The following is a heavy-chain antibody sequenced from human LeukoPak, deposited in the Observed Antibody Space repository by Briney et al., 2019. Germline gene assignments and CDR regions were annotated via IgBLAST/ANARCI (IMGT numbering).Heavy chain of an antibody. V-gene: IGHV3-23*01. D-gene: IGHD3-10*01. J-gene: IGHJ4*02. CDR2: ISGSGGNT. Sequence: GGSLRLSCAASGFTFSRNGMTWVRQAPGKGLEWVSAISGSGGNTYYADSVKGRFTISRDNSKNTLYLQMNSLRAEDTAVYYCARELPITMVRGPLIDYWGQGTLVTVSS. CDR3: ARELPITMVRGPLIDY. CDR1: GFTFSRNG.